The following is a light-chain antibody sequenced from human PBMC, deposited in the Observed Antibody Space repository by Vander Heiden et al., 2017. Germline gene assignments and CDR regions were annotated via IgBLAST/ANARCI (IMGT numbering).Light chain of an antibody. CDR1: SSTIGSNY. CDR3: ASWDDSLSGFYV. J-gene: IGLJ1*01. Sequence: QSVLTQPPSASGTPGQRITISCSGSSSTIGSNYVYWYQQLPGTAPKLLIYTDNQRPSGVPDRISGSRSGTSASLAISGLRSEDEADYYCASWDDSLSGFYVFGTGTEVTVL. CDR2: TDN. V-gene: IGLV1-47*02.